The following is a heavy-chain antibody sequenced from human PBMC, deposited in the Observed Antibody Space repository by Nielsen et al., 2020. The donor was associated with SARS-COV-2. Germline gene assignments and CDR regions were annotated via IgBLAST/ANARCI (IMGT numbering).Heavy chain of an antibody. J-gene: IGHJ4*02. CDR1: GFSFNNYG. V-gene: IGHV3-33*01. D-gene: IGHD3-9*01. CDR3: ASDSETHPLDW. CDR2: ISYDEMTT. Sequence: GESLKISCMSSGFSFNNYGVHWVRQAPDKGLEWVALISYDEMTTHYADSVRGRFTISRDTSKNTVYLHMTSLRADDTAIYYCASDSETHPLDWWGQGALVTVSS.